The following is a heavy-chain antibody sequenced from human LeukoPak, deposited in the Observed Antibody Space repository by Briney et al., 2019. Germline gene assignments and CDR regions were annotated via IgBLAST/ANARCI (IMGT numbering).Heavy chain of an antibody. J-gene: IGHJ4*02. CDR3: AKDRSGY. CDR1: GFTFSSYG. V-gene: IGHV3-30*18. Sequence: GGSLRLSCAASGFTFSSYGMHWVRQAPGKGLEWVAVISYDGSNKYYADSVKGRFTISRDNSKNTLYLQMNSLRAEDTAVYYCAKDRSGYWGQGTLVTVSS. CDR2: ISYDGSNK.